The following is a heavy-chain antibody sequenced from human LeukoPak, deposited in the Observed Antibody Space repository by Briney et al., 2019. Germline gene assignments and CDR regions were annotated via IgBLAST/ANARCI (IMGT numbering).Heavy chain of an antibody. CDR3: ASSSITMVRDMFFPADY. J-gene: IGHJ4*02. Sequence: SETLSLTCTVSGGSISSRSYYWSWIRQPPGKGLEWIGEINHSGSTNYNPSLKSRVTISVDTSKNQFSLKLSSVTAADTAVFYCASSSITMVRDMFFPADYWGQGTLVTVSS. CDR1: GGSISSRSYY. V-gene: IGHV4-39*07. CDR2: INHSGST. D-gene: IGHD3-10*01.